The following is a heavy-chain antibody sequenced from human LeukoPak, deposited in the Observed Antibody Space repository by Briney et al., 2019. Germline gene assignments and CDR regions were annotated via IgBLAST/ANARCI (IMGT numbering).Heavy chain of an antibody. V-gene: IGHV3-49*03. CDR2: ISGGTA. D-gene: IGHD6-19*01. CDR3: SRGSGWLSVY. Sequence: GGSLGLSCTASGFTFGDYLMSWFRQAPGKGLEWIGFISGGTAEYAASVKGRFTISRDDSTSIAYLQMNSLTTEDTAVYYCSRGSGWLSVYWGQGTLVTVSS. CDR1: GFTFGDYL. J-gene: IGHJ4*02.